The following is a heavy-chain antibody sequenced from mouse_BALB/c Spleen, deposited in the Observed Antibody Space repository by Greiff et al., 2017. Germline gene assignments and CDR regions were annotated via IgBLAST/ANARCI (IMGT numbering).Heavy chain of an antibody. CDR3: ARRGWLLPYFDY. D-gene: IGHD2-3*01. V-gene: IGHV1S137*01. J-gene: IGHJ2*01. CDR2: ISTYYGDA. CDR1: GYTFTDYA. Sequence: QVQLQQSGAELVRPGVSVKISCKGSGYTFTDYAMHWVKQSHAKSLEWIGVISTYYGDASYNQKFKGKATMTVDKSSSTAYMELARLTSEDSAIYYCARRGWLLPYFDYWGQGTTLTVSS.